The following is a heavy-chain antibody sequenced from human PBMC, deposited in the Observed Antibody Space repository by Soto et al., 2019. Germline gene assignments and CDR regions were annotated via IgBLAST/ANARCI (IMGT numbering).Heavy chain of an antibody. CDR2: ISSSSSTI. Sequence: GGSLRLSCAASGFTFSSYSMNWVRQAPGKGLEWVSYISSSSSTIYYADSVKGRFTISRDNAKNSLYLQMNSLRAEDTAVYYCARLPSGYSSGEHYYYYMDVWGKGTTVTVSS. V-gene: IGHV3-48*01. D-gene: IGHD6-19*01. J-gene: IGHJ6*03. CDR1: GFTFSSYS. CDR3: ARLPSGYSSGEHYYYYMDV.